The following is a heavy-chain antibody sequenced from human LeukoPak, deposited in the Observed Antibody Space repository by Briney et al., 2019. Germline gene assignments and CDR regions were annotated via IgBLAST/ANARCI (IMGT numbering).Heavy chain of an antibody. J-gene: IGHJ4*02. CDR3: ARDLFPYYYDSSGYFFDY. CDR2: INSDGSST. V-gene: IGHV3-74*01. CDR1: GFTFSSYW. D-gene: IGHD3-22*01. Sequence: GGSLRLSCAASGFTFSSYWIHWVRQAPGKGLVWVSRINSDGSSTSYADSVKGRFTISKDNAKNTLYLQMNSLRAEDTAVYYCARDLFPYYYDSSGYFFDYWGQGTLVTVSS.